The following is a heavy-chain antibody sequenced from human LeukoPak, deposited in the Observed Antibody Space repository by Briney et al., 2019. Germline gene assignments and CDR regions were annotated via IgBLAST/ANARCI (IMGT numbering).Heavy chain of an antibody. CDR1: GYTFTSYD. Sequence: GASVKVSCKASGYTFTSYDINWVRQATGQGLEWMGWMNPNSGNTGYAQKFQGRVTITRNTSISTAYMELSSLRSEDTAVYYCAKDRSEYQLLDYFDYWGQGTLVTVSS. D-gene: IGHD2-2*01. CDR3: AKDRSEYQLLDYFDY. CDR2: MNPNSGNT. J-gene: IGHJ4*02. V-gene: IGHV1-8*03.